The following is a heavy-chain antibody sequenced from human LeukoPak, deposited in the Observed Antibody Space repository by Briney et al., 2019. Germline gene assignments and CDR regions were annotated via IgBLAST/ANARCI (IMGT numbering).Heavy chain of an antibody. CDR1: GGTFSSYA. Sequence: SVKVSCKASGGTFSSYAISWVRQAPGQGLEWMGGIIPIFGTANYAQKFQGRVTITTDESTSTAYMELSSLRSEDTAVYYCARDRSNWGNDAFDIWGQGTMVTVSS. CDR3: ARDRSNWGNDAFDI. D-gene: IGHD7-27*01. CDR2: IIPIFGTA. J-gene: IGHJ3*02. V-gene: IGHV1-69*05.